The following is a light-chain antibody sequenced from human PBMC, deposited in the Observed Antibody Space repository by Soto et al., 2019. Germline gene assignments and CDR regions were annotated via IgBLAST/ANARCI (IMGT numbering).Light chain of an antibody. CDR1: QSVLYSSNNKNY. CDR2: WAS. J-gene: IGKJ4*01. V-gene: IGKV4-1*01. Sequence: DNMMTQSPGCRAVSSGEGATINCKSSQSVLYSSNNKNYLAWYQQKPGQPPKLLIYWASTRESGVPDRFSGSGSGTDFTLTISSLQAEDVAVYYCQQYYSTPRTFGGGTKV. CDR3: QQYYSTPRT.